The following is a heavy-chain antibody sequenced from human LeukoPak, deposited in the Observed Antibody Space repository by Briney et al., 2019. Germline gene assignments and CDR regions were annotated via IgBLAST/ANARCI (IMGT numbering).Heavy chain of an antibody. V-gene: IGHV3-23*01. D-gene: IGHD4-11*01. CDR1: GFTFSNEA. J-gene: IGHJ4*02. CDR2: ISHGGGTT. CDR3: TKVRSGSSNWALRVFDY. Sequence: GGSLRLSCAVSGFTFSNEAMGWVRQLRGGGLEWVSTISHGGGTTYYAESMKGRFTISRDNSKSTLYLEMNSLRVEDTAVYYCTKVRSGSSNWALRVFDYWGQGALVTVSS.